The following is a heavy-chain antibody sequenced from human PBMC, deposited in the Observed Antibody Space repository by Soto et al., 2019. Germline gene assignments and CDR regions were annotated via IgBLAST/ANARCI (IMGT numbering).Heavy chain of an antibody. V-gene: IGHV3-33*05. CDR2: IINDGSEK. CDR3: ARDDIGAPTAFDM. D-gene: IGHD2-15*01. CDR1: GFRFASYG. J-gene: IGHJ3*02. Sequence: GGSLRLSCVASGFRFASYGFHWVRQAPGKGLEWVAVIINDGSEKNHADSVKDRLTISRDNSKNTLYLQMDSLRAGDTALYYCARDDIGAPTAFDMWGQGTMVTVSS.